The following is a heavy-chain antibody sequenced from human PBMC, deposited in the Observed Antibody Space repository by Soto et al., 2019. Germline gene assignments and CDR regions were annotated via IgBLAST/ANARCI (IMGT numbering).Heavy chain of an antibody. Sequence: ASVKVSCKASGYTFTSYGISWVRQAPGQGLEWMGWISAYNGNTNYAQKLQGTVTMTTDTSTSTAYMELRSLRSDDTAVYYCARDATFSYDILTGYTVDYYGMDVWGQGTTVTV. CDR3: ARDATFSYDILTGYTVDYYGMDV. D-gene: IGHD3-9*01. CDR2: ISAYNGNT. CDR1: GYTFTSYG. V-gene: IGHV1-18*01. J-gene: IGHJ6*02.